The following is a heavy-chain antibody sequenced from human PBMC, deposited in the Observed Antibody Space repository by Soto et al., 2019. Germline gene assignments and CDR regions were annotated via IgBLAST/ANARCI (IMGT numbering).Heavy chain of an antibody. CDR2: IYHSGST. Sequence: QLQLQESGSGLVKPSQTLSLTCAVSGGSISSGSYSWRWIRQPPGKALEWIGYIYHSGSTYYNPSFKTRVTVSVDRSKIQFSVKLSSVTAADTAVYYCDRALTISKHPNWFAPWGQGTLVTVST. CDR1: GGSISSGSYS. J-gene: IGHJ5*02. V-gene: IGHV4-30-2*01. D-gene: IGHD3-3*01. CDR3: DRALTISKHPNWFAP.